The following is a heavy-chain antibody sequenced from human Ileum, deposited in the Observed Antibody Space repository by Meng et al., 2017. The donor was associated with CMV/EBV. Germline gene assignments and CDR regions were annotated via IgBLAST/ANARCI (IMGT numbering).Heavy chain of an antibody. CDR3: VRQVVAASFDY. CDR2: IYYSGSP. V-gene: IGHV4-30-4*08. Sequence: QVQLQESGLGRVKPSQTLSLPCTVSGGSITSGNYYWSWIRQPPGRGLEWIGYIYYSGSPYYKPSLKSRVTISLDTSKNQFSLNLRSVTATDSAVYYCVRQVVAASFDYWGQGALVTVSS. D-gene: IGHD2-15*01. CDR1: GGSITSGNYY. J-gene: IGHJ4*02.